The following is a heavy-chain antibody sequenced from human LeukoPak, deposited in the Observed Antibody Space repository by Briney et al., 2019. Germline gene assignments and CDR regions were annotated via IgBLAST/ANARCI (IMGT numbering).Heavy chain of an antibody. V-gene: IGHV3-7*01. CDR2: IKQDGSEK. CDR1: GFTFGDYA. D-gene: IGHD4-17*01. CDR3: ARAGDDYGDYWPDY. J-gene: IGHJ4*02. Sequence: GGSLRLSCTASGFTFGDYAMSWFRQAPGKGLEWVANIKQDGSEKYYVDSVKGRFTISRDNAKNSLYLQMNSLRAEDTAVYYCARAGDDYGDYWPDYWGQGTLVTVSS.